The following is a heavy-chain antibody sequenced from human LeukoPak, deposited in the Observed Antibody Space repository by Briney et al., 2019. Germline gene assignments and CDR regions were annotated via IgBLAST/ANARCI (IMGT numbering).Heavy chain of an antibody. CDR1: GFIFSNYA. CDR2: MSGSGDTT. V-gene: IGHV3-23*01. J-gene: IGHJ4*02. Sequence: PGGSLRLSCAASGFIFSNYAISWVRQAPGKGLEWVSAMSGSGDTTYYAASAKGRFTISRDNSKNTLYLQMNSLRAEDTAVYFCARCSGGNCYLPFDYWGQGALVTVSS. D-gene: IGHD2-15*01. CDR3: ARCSGGNCYLPFDY.